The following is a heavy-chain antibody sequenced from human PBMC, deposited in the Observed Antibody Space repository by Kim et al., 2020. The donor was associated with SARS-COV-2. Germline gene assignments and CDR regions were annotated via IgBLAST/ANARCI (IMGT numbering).Heavy chain of an antibody. J-gene: IGHJ4*02. CDR3: ARKPAGYYYKDY. D-gene: IGHD3-10*01. Sequence: NYAQQFQGTVTMTRDTSTNTVYMELSSLRSGDTAVYYCARKPAGYYYKDYWGQGTLVTVSA. V-gene: IGHV1-46*01.